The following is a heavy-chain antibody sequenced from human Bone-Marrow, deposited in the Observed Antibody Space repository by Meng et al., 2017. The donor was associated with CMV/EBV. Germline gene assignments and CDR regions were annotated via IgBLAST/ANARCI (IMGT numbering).Heavy chain of an antibody. Sequence: GESLKISCSASGFAFSTYAMTWVRLPPGKGLDWVSTISGSGATTYHADSVKGRFTISRDNSRDTLYLQMNSLRAEDTAVYYCARGSTGTTCLASWGQGTRVTGSS. CDR2: ISGSGATT. D-gene: IGHD2/OR15-2a*01. CDR1: GFAFSTYA. J-gene: IGHJ5*01. V-gene: IGHV3-23*01. CDR3: ARGSTGTTCLAS.